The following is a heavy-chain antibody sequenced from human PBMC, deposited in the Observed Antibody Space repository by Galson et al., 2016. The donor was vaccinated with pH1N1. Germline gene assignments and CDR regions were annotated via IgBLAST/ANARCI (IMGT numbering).Heavy chain of an antibody. V-gene: IGHV3-23*01. D-gene: IGHD2/OR15-2a*01. CDR3: AKVTSFLWGAFDI. J-gene: IGHJ3*02. CDR2: ISGSGGST. Sequence: SLRLSCAASGFTFSSYAMRWVRQAPGKGLEWVSAISGSGGSTYYADSVKGRFTISRDNAKNSLYLQMNSLRAEDTALYYCAKVTSFLWGAFDIWGQGTMVTVSS. CDR1: GFTFSSYA.